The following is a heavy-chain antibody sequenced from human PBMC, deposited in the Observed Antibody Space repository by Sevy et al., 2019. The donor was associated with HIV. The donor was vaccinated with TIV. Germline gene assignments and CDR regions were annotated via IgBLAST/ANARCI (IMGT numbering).Heavy chain of an antibody. CDR1: GFTFSSYA. CDR2: ISSNGGST. D-gene: IGHD6-19*01. V-gene: IGHV3-64D*06. Sequence: GGSLTLSCSASGFTFSSYAMHWVRHAPGKGLEYVSAISSNGGSTYYADSLKGRFTISRDNSKNTLYLQMSSLRAEDTAVYYCVKGTLWLVEASYFDYWGQGTLVTVSS. CDR3: VKGTLWLVEASYFDY. J-gene: IGHJ4*02.